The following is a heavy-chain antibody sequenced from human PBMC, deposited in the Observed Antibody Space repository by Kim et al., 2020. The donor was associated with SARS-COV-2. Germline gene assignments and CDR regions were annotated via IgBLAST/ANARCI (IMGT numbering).Heavy chain of an antibody. CDR1: GFTFSSYG. Sequence: GGSLRLSCAASGFTFSSYGMHWVRQAPGKGLEWVAVISYDGSNKYYADSVKGRFTISRDNSKNTLYLQMNSLRAEDTAVYYCAKPHRRDGYYSYYFDYWGQGTLVTVSS. CDR2: ISYDGSNK. J-gene: IGHJ4*02. CDR3: AKPHRRDGYYSYYFDY. V-gene: IGHV3-30*18. D-gene: IGHD2-15*01.